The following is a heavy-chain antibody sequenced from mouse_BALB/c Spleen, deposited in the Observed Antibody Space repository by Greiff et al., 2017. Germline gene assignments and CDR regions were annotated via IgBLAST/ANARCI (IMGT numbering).Heavy chain of an antibody. CDR1: GFTFSSYA. V-gene: IGHV5-9-4*01. Sequence: EVQLVESGGGLVKPGGSLKLSCAASGFTFSSYAMSWVRQSPEKRLEWVAEISSGGSYTYYPDTVTGRFTISRDNAKNTLYLEMSSLRSEDTAMYYCASITTDFDVWGAGTTVTVSS. CDR2: ISSGGSYT. J-gene: IGHJ1*01. CDR3: ASITTDFDV. D-gene: IGHD1-1*01.